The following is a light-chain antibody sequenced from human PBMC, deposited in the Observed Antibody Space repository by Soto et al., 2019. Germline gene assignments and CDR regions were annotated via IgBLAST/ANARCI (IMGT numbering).Light chain of an antibody. CDR1: NIGSKS. Sequence: GPGQTATITCGGNNIGSKSVHWYQHKPGQAPVLVVYDDSDRPSGIPERFSGSNSGNTAALTISRVEAGDEADYYCQVWDGSSDHEEWVFGGGTKVTVL. J-gene: IGLJ3*02. V-gene: IGLV3-21*02. CDR3: QVWDGSSDHEEWV. CDR2: DDS.